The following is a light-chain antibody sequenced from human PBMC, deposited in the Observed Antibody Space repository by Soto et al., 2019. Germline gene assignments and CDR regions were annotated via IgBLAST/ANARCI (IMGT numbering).Light chain of an antibody. V-gene: IGKV3D-15*01. Sequence: EIVMTQSPATLSVSPGETATLSCRASESISSNLAWYQQKPGQAPRLLIYGASSRATGIPDRFSGSGSGTDFTLTISRMEPEDFAVYYCQQYSNWPTFGQGTRLEIK. CDR2: GAS. J-gene: IGKJ5*01. CDR1: ESISSN. CDR3: QQYSNWPT.